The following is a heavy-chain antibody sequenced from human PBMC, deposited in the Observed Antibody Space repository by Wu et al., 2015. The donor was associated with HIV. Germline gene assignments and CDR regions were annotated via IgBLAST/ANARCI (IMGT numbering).Heavy chain of an antibody. CDR2: IIPIFGTA. CDR3: ARANYYDSSGYFELDAFDI. Sequence: QVQLVQSGAEVKKPGSSVKVSCKASGGTFSSYAISWVRQAPGQGLEWMGGIIPIFGTANYAQKFQGRVTITADESTSTAYMELSSLRSEDTAVYYCARANYYDSSGYFELDAFDIWGQGTMVTVSS. CDR1: GGTFSSYA. V-gene: IGHV1-69*12. D-gene: IGHD3-22*01. J-gene: IGHJ3*02.